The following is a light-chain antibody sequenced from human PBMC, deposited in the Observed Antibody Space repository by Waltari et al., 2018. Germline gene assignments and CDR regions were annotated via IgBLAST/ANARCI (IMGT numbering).Light chain of an antibody. V-gene: IGKV1-5*03. CDR1: QSINSW. CDR2: KAF. CDR3: QQYNSAPWT. J-gene: IGKJ1*01. Sequence: DIQMTQSPSSLSASVGDKVTLTCQASQSINSWLAWYQQKPGKAPKPLIYKAFNLESGVPSRFSGSGSGTDFTLTISSLQPEDVATYYCQQYNSAPWTFGQGTKVEIK.